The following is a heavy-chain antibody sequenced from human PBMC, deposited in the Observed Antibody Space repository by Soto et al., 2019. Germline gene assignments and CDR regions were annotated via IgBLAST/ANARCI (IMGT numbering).Heavy chain of an antibody. CDR1: GGTFSSYA. CDR3: AREGYCSSTSCYHSYGMDV. CDR2: IIPIFGTA. Sequence: ASVKVSCKASGGTFSSYAISWVRQAPGQGLEWMGGIIPIFGTANYAQKFQGRVTITADKSTSTAYMELSSLRSEDTAVYYCAREGYCSSTSCYHSYGMDVWGQGTTVTVSS. D-gene: IGHD2-2*01. V-gene: IGHV1-69*06. J-gene: IGHJ6*02.